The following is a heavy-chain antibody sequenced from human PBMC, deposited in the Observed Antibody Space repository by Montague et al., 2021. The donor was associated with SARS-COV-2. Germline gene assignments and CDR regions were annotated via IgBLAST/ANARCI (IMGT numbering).Heavy chain of an antibody. CDR2: ITWDSSNF. Sequence: SLRLSCAASGFNFDDYAMHWVRLAPGKGLEWVSGITWDSSNFGYGDSVKGRFTISRDNAKKSLYLEMSSLRTDDTALYYCAKDVYYGSGNYWQAFDYWGQGTLVTVSS. V-gene: IGHV3-9*01. CDR3: AKDVYYGSGNYWQAFDY. CDR1: GFNFDDYA. D-gene: IGHD3-10*01. J-gene: IGHJ4*02.